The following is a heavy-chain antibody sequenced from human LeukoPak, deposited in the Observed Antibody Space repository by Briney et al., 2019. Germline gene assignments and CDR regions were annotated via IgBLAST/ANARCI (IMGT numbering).Heavy chain of an antibody. CDR3: AKFGGYDFAMGYYFDY. CDR2: VSGSGGRT. Sequence: PGGSLTLSCAASGFTFSSYAMSWVRQAPPKGLEWVSAVSGSGGRTYYDDSAKDRLPISRDNSNNTLYLQMNSLIAEDTAVHSGAKFGGYDFAMGYYFDYWGQGTLVTVSS. V-gene: IGHV3-23*01. D-gene: IGHD5-12*01. J-gene: IGHJ4*02. CDR1: GFTFSSYA.